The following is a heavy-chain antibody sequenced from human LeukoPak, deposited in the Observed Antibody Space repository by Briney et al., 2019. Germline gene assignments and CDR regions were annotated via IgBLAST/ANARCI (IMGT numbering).Heavy chain of an antibody. J-gene: IGHJ4*02. CDR2: INPNSGGT. Sequence: ASGKVSCKASGYTFTGYYMHWVRQAPGQGLEWMGWINPNSGGTNYAQKFQGRVTMTRDTSISTAYMELSRLRSDDTAVYYCARRFDGGDGFDYWGQGTLVTVSS. CDR1: GYTFTGYY. V-gene: IGHV1-2*02. D-gene: IGHD3-10*01. CDR3: ARRFDGGDGFDY.